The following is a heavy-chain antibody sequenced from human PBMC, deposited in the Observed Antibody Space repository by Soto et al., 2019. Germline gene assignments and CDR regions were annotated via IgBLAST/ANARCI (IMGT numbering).Heavy chain of an antibody. CDR3: ARDSPSFTIFGVVTVGNWFGP. J-gene: IGHJ5*02. CDR1: GYTFTSYA. D-gene: IGHD3-3*01. CDR2: INAGNGNT. Sequence: ASVKVSCKASGYTFTSYAMHWVRQAPGQRLEWMGWINAGNGNTKYSQKFQGRVTITRDTSASTAYMELSSLRSEDTAVYYCARDSPSFTIFGVVTVGNWFGPWGQGTLVTVSS. V-gene: IGHV1-3*01.